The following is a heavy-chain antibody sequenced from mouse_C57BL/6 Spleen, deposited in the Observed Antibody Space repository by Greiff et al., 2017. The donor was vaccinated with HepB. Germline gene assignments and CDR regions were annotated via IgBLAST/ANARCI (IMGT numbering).Heavy chain of an antibody. CDR1: GFSLTSYG. CDR3: ARNGGYGGDYYAMDY. CDR2: IWSGGST. Sequence: QVQLKQSGPGLVQPSQSLSITCTVSGFSLTSYGVHWVRQSPGKGLEWLGVIWSGGSTDYNAAFISRLSISKDNSKSQVFFKMNSLQADDAAIYYCARNGGYGGDYYAMDYWGQGTSVTVSS. V-gene: IGHV2-2*01. D-gene: IGHD2-2*01. J-gene: IGHJ4*01.